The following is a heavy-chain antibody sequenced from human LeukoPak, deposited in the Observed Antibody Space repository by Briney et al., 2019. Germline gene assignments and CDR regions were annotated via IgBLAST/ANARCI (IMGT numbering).Heavy chain of an antibody. CDR3: AKDYYDSSDPTRLPPNWFDP. Sequence: GGSLRLSCAASGFTFSSYAMSWVRQAPGKGLEWVSAISGSGGSTYYADSVKGRFTISRDNSKNTLYLQMNSLRAEDTAVYYCAKDYYDSSDPTRLPPNWFDPWGQGTLVTVSS. V-gene: IGHV3-23*01. D-gene: IGHD3-22*01. J-gene: IGHJ5*02. CDR2: ISGSGGST. CDR1: GFTFSSYA.